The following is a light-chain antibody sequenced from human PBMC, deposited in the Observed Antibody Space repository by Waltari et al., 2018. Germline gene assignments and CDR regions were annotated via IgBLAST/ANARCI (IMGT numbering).Light chain of an antibody. CDR3: GTWDSSLSAVI. Sequence: QSALTHPTAVSAAPGQMVTISCPRRRSNIWHTNVSRYQQLPGTAPNLLIFDNNKRPSGIPDRFSASKSGTSATLGITGLQTGDEAAYYCGTWDSSLSAVIFGGGTKLTVL. V-gene: IGLV1-51*01. J-gene: IGLJ2*01. CDR2: DNN. CDR1: RSNIWHTN.